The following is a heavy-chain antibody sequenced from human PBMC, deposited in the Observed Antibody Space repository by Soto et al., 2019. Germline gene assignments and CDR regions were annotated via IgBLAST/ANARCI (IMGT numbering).Heavy chain of an antibody. CDR1: GGSISTYY. Sequence: SETLSLTCTVSGGSISTYYWSWIRQPPGKGLEWIGNIYYSGSTNYNPSLESRVTISVDTSKKQFSLKLSSVTAADTAVYYCARHPRTGYSYYMDVWGEGTTVNVSS. V-gene: IGHV4-59*08. J-gene: IGHJ6*03. CDR2: IYYSGST. CDR3: ARHPRTGYSYYMDV.